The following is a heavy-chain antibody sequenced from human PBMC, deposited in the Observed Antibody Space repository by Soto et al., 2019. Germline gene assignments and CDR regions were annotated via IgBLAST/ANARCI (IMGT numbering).Heavy chain of an antibody. Sequence: PSETLSLTCAVSGGSISSGGYSWSWIRQPPGKGLEWIGYIYHSGSTYYNPSLKSRVTISVDRSKNQFSLKLSSVTAADTAVYYCARDARGGSSWYNWFDPWGQGTLVTVS. CDR3: ARDARGGSSWYNWFDP. CDR2: IYHSGST. D-gene: IGHD6-13*01. J-gene: IGHJ5*02. CDR1: GGSISSGGYS. V-gene: IGHV4-30-2*01.